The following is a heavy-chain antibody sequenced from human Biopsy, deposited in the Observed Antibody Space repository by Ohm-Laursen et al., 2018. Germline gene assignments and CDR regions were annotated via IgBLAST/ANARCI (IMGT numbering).Heavy chain of an antibody. D-gene: IGHD3-10*01. CDR1: CGSISSYY. Sequence: PSDTLSLTCSVSCGSISSYYWTWIRQPPGKGLEWIGDVYYSGSTNRNPSLKSRVTILVDTSKNQFSLKLNPVSAAGPAVYYCGSTTQNPSHKRGVAILVDASNTRFSLKLNSVTAAGTAVYYCGRREVVITHDDFDTWGQGTMVTVSS. J-gene: IGHJ3*02. CDR3: GSTTQNPSHKRGVAILVDASNTRFSLKLNSVTAAGTAVYYCGRREVVITHDDFDT. V-gene: IGHV4-59*08. CDR2: VYYSGST.